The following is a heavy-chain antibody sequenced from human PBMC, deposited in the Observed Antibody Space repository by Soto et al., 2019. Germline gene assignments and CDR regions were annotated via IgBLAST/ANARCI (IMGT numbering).Heavy chain of an antibody. CDR3: AKGVVDTAMAIDDAFDI. CDR2: ISYDGSNK. D-gene: IGHD5-18*01. Sequence: PGGSLRLSCAASGFTFSSYGMHWVRQAPGKGLEWVAVISYDGSNKYYADSVKGRFTISRDNSKNTLYLQMNSLRAEDTTVYYCAKGVVDTAMAIDDAFDIWGQGTMVTVSS. CDR1: GFTFSSYG. V-gene: IGHV3-30*18. J-gene: IGHJ3*02.